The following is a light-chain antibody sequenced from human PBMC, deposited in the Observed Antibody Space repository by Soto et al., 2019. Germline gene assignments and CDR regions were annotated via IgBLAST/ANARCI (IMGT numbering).Light chain of an antibody. V-gene: IGKV3-15*01. CDR2: GAS. CDR1: QTVRNN. Sequence: EIVLTQSPVTLSVSPGERATLSCRASQTVRNNYLAWYQQKPGQAPRLLIYGASTRATGIPARFSGSGSGTEFTLTISSLQSEDFAVYYCQQYNNFPVTFGQGTKVDIK. J-gene: IGKJ1*01. CDR3: QQYNNFPVT.